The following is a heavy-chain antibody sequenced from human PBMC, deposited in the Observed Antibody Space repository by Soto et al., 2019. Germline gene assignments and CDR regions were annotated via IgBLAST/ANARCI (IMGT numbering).Heavy chain of an antibody. Sequence: QVQLQQWGAGLLKPSETLSLTCAVYGGSFSGYYWSWIRQPPGKGLEWIGEINHSGSTNYNPSLKSRVTISVDTSKNQFSLMLSSVTAADTAVYYCARGPRAWYSSGWRGAFDIWGQGTMVTVSS. CDR1: GGSFSGYY. D-gene: IGHD6-19*01. V-gene: IGHV4-34*01. CDR3: ARGPRAWYSSGWRGAFDI. CDR2: INHSGST. J-gene: IGHJ3*02.